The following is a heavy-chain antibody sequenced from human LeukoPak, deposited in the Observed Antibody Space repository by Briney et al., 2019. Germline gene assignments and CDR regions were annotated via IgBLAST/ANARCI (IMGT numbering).Heavy chain of an antibody. CDR1: GFTVSSNY. J-gene: IGHJ6*02. Sequence: PGGSLRLSCAASGFTVSSNYMSWVRQAPGKGLEWVSIIYSGGTTYYADSVKGRFTVSRDNSKNTLYLQMNSLRAEDTAVYYCAKDSSSSNYYYGMDVWGQGTTVTVSS. CDR2: IYSGGTT. D-gene: IGHD6-6*01. V-gene: IGHV3-66*01. CDR3: AKDSSSSNYYYGMDV.